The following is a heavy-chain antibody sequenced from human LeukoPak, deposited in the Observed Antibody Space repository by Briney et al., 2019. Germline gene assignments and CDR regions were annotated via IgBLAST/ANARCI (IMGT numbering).Heavy chain of an antibody. D-gene: IGHD3-9*01. J-gene: IGHJ3*02. Sequence: ASVKVSCKASGYTFTSYAMHWMRQAPGRRLEWIGWINAGNGNTKYSQKFQGRVTFTRDTSASTAYMELSSLRSEDTAVYYCARDRTDILTGYYRQIDAFDIWGQGTMVTVSS. CDR3: ARDRTDILTGYYRQIDAFDI. CDR1: GYTFTSYA. CDR2: INAGNGNT. V-gene: IGHV1-3*01.